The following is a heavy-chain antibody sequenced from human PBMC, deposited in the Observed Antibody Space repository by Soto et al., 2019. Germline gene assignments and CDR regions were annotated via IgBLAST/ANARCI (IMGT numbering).Heavy chain of an antibody. Sequence: PGGSLGLSCAASGFTFTSYSMSWVRQAPGKGLVWVSAISTDGNSIYYADSVKGRFTISRDNSKNTLYLQMNSLRAEDTAVYYCARSYDYGDAFDIWGQGTMVTVSS. V-gene: IGHV3-23*01. D-gene: IGHD4-17*01. J-gene: IGHJ3*02. CDR2: ISTDGNSI. CDR1: GFTFTSYS. CDR3: ARSYDYGDAFDI.